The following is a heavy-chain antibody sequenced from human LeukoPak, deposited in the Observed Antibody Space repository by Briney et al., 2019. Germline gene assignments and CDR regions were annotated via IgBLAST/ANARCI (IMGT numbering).Heavy chain of an antibody. Sequence: PGGSLRLSCAASGFTVSSNYMSWVRQAPGKGLEWVSVIYSGGSTYYADSVKGRFTISRDNAKNSLYLQINSLRAEDTAVYFCAREKGSQYYMDVWGKGTTVTISS. CDR2: IYSGGST. CDR1: GFTVSSNY. CDR3: AREKGSQYYMDV. J-gene: IGHJ6*03. V-gene: IGHV3-53*01. D-gene: IGHD2-15*01.